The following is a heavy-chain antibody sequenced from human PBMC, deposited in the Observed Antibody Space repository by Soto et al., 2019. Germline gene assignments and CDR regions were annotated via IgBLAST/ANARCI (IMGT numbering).Heavy chain of an antibody. CDR2: IIPIFGTA. V-gene: IGHV1-69*13. Sequence: ASVKVSCKASGGTFSSYAISWVRQAPGQGLEWMGGIIPIFGTANYAQKFQGRVTITADESTSTAYMELSSLRSEDTAVYYCARDKGDTGMGNFDYWGQGTLVTVSS. CDR1: GGTFSSYA. D-gene: IGHD5-18*01. CDR3: ARDKGDTGMGNFDY. J-gene: IGHJ4*02.